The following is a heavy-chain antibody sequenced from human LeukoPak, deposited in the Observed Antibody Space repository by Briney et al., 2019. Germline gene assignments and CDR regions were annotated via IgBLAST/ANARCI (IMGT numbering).Heavy chain of an antibody. CDR1: GFTVSSNY. V-gene: IGHV3-53*01. CDR3: AKGVGTYLLGGGTLDY. D-gene: IGHD1-26*01. J-gene: IGHJ4*02. Sequence: PGGSLRLSCAASGFTVSSNYMSWVRQAPGTGLEWVSLIYSGGYSGVNTYYADSVKGRFTVSRDNSKNTLYLQMNSLRAEDTAVYYCAKGVGTYLLGGGTLDYWGQGTLVTVSS. CDR2: IYSGGYSGVNT.